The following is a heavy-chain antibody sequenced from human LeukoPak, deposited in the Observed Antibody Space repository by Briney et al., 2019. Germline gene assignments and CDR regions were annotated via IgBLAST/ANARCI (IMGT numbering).Heavy chain of an antibody. CDR1: GFTFSSYA. CDR2: ISGSGGST. Sequence: PGGSLRLSCAASGFTFSSYAMSWVRQAPGKGLEWVSAISGSGGSTYYADSVKGRFTISRDSPKNTLYLQMNSLRAEDTAVYYCAKDLRQYYYDSSGYYPYWGQGTLVTVS. CDR3: AKDLRQYYYDSSGYYPY. J-gene: IGHJ4*02. D-gene: IGHD3-22*01. V-gene: IGHV3-23*01.